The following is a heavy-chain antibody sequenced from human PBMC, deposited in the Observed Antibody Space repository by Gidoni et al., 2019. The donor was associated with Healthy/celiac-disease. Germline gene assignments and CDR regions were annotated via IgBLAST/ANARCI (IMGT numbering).Heavy chain of an antibody. J-gene: IGHJ6*02. V-gene: IGHV3-30-3*01. D-gene: IGHD3-10*01. CDR1: GFPFISYA. CDR2: ISYDGSKK. CDR3: ARDRYGSGSYPYYYYYYGMDV. Sequence: QVQLVESGGGVVQPGRSLRLSCAASGFPFISYAMHWVRQAPGKGLGCVAIISYDGSKKYYADSVKGRFTISRDNSKNTLYLQMNSLRAEDTAVYYCARDRYGSGSYPYYYYYYGMDVWGQGTTVTVSS.